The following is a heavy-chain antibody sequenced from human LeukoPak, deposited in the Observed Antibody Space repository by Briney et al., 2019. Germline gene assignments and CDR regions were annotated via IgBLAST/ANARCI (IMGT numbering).Heavy chain of an antibody. CDR1: GYTFTVTGYY. J-gene: IGHJ3*02. V-gene: IGHV1-2*02. CDR3: ARVPHRGTIVELPGTILDAFDI. CDR2: INPNSGGT. Sequence: GASVKISCKVSGYTFTVTGYYIHWVRRAPGQGLEWMGWINPNSGGTNYAQRFQGRITMTRDTSISTAYMELSGLRSDDTALYYCARVPHRGTIVELPGTILDAFDIWSQGTMVTVSS. D-gene: IGHD1-7*01.